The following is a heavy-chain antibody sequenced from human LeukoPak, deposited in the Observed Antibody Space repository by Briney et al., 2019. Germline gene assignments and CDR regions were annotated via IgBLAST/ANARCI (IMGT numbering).Heavy chain of an antibody. D-gene: IGHD4-23*01. CDR2: ISSDSTTI. CDR1: GFTFSSYS. V-gene: IGHV3-48*01. J-gene: IGHJ5*02. Sequence: GGSLRLSCAASGFTFSSYSMNWVRQAPGKGLEWVSYISSDSTTIYYADSVEGRFTISRDNAKTSLYLQMNSLRADDTAVYYCARQEPYGGKMFDPWGQGTLVTVPS. CDR3: ARQEPYGGKMFDP.